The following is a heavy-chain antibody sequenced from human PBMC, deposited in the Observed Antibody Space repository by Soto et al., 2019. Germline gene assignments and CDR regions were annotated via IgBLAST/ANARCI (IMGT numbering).Heavy chain of an antibody. J-gene: IGHJ6*02. Sequence: PGESLKISCKGSGYSFTSYWIGWVRQMPGKGLEWMGIIYPGDSDTRYSPSFQGQVTISRDNSKNTLYLQMNSLRAEDTAVYYCASGRGRYFYYGMDVWGQGTTVTVSS. CDR3: ASGRGRYFYYGMDV. D-gene: IGHD1-26*01. V-gene: IGHV5-51*01. CDR2: IYPGDSDT. CDR1: GYSFTSYW.